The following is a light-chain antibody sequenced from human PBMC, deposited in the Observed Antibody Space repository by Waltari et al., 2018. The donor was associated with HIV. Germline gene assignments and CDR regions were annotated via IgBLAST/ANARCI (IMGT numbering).Light chain of an antibody. J-gene: IGKJ3*01. V-gene: IGKV1-9*01. CDR2: LAS. CDR1: QDISTS. Sequence: DIHLTQSPSFLAASIGDRVTITCRASQDISTSLAWYQLKPGQAPKLLIYLASTLQGGVPSRFSGSGSGAEFTLAISRLQPEDFATYYCQQLKTYPFTFGPGTAVDVK. CDR3: QQLKTYPFT.